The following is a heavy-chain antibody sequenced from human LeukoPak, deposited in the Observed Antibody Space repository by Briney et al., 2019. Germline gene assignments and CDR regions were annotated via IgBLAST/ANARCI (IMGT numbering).Heavy chain of an antibody. CDR2: ISYDGNNK. D-gene: IGHD3-10*01. V-gene: IGHV3-30*01. CDR3: ARGGIPTGPYYYFYYMDV. CDR1: GLTFSRNV. Sequence: PGSSLRLSCAASGLTFSRNVMRWVRQAPGKGLEWVALISYDGNNKFYADSVKGRFTISRDNSRNTLYLQMNSLRGEDAAVYSCARGGIPTGPYYYFYYMDVWGKGTAVTVSS. J-gene: IGHJ6*03.